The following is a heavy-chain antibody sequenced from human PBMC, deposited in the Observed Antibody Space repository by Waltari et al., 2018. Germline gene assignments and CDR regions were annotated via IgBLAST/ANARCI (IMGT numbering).Heavy chain of an antibody. CDR3: ARRQNKRWSWYFDL. CDR1: GGSISSSSYY. V-gene: IGHV4-39*01. CDR2: IYYSGST. D-gene: IGHD2-15*01. J-gene: IGHJ2*01. Sequence: QLQLQESGPGLVKPSETLSLTCTVSGGSISSSSYYWGWIRQPPGKGLEWIGSIYYSGSTYYNPSLKSRVTISVDTSKNQFSLKLSSVTAADTAVYYCARRQNKRWSWYFDLWGRGTLVTVSS.